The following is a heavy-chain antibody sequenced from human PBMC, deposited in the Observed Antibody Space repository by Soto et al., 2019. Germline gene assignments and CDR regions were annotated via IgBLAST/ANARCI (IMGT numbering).Heavy chain of an antibody. Sequence: QVQLQESGPGLVKPSETLSLTCTVSGGSISSYYWSWIRQPPGKGLEWIGYIYYSGSTNYNPSLKSRVTISVDTSKHQSSLKLSSVTAADTAVYYCARGYYGSGTFAFDIWGQGTMVTVSS. D-gene: IGHD3-10*01. J-gene: IGHJ3*02. CDR1: GGSISSYY. CDR2: IYYSGST. V-gene: IGHV4-59*01. CDR3: ARGYYGSGTFAFDI.